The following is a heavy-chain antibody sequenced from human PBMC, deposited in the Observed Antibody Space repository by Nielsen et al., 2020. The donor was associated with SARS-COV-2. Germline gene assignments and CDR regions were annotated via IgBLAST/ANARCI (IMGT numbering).Heavy chain of an antibody. D-gene: IGHD3-3*01. CDR1: GDTLTQLS. CDR2: FDPQDGET. Sequence: ASVKVSCKVPGDTLTQLSMHWVRQAPGKGLEWMGEFDPQDGETTYAQKFQGRITMTEDPSIDTAYMELSSLRSEDTAVYYCASIPALFRRRYGMDVWGQGTTVTVSS. CDR3: ASIPALFRRRYGMDV. J-gene: IGHJ6*02. V-gene: IGHV1-24*01.